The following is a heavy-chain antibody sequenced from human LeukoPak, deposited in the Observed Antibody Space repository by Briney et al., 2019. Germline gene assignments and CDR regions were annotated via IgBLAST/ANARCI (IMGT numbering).Heavy chain of an antibody. D-gene: IGHD1-26*01. CDR2: INPNSGGT. V-gene: IGHV1-2*02. CDR3: AREGGSYYRYCFDY. Sequence: ASVKVSCKASGYTFTGYYMHWVRQAPGQGLEWMGWINPNSGGTNYAQKFQGRVTMTRDTSISTAYMELSRLRSDDTAVYYCAREGGSYYRYCFDYWGQGTLVTVSS. J-gene: IGHJ4*02. CDR1: GYTFTGYY.